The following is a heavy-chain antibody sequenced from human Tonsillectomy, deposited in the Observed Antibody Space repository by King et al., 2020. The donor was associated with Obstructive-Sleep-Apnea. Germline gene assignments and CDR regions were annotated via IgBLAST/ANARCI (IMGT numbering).Heavy chain of an antibody. D-gene: IGHD2-21*02. V-gene: IGHV4-59*01. CDR1: VGSISSYY. J-gene: IGHJ2*01. CDR2: INYSGST. Sequence: QLQESGPGLVKPSETLSLTCTVSVGSISSYYWSWIRQPPGKGLEWIGYINYSGSTNYHPSLKSRVTTSVDTSKNQFSLKLSSVTAADTAVYYCASKPCGGDCYSSWYFDLWGRGTLVIVSP. CDR3: ASKPCGGDCYSSWYFDL.